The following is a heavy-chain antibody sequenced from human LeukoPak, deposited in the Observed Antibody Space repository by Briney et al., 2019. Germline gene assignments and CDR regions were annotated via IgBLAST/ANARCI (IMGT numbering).Heavy chain of an antibody. CDR1: GFTFSSYG. V-gene: IGHV3-23*01. CDR2: ISGSGGST. CDR3: AKNLGYLWLLF. J-gene: IGHJ4*02. D-gene: IGHD5-18*01. Sequence: GGSLRLSCAASGFTFSSYGMSWVRQAPGKGLEWVSAISGSGGSTYYADSVKGRFTISRDNSKNTLYLQMNSLRAEDTAVYYCAKNLGYLWLLFWGQGTLVTVSS.